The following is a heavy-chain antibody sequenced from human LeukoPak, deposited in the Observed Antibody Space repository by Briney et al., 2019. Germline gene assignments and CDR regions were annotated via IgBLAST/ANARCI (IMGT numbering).Heavy chain of an antibody. D-gene: IGHD2-2*01. Sequence: GGSLRLSCAASGFTFSSYWMSWVRQAPGKGLEWVANIKQDGSEKYYVDSVKGRFTISRDNAKNSLYLQMNSLRAEDTAVYYCARENIEYCSSTSCYGVGRYYYYMDVWGKGTTVTVSS. CDR2: IKQDGSEK. J-gene: IGHJ6*03. V-gene: IGHV3-7*01. CDR1: GFTFSSYW. CDR3: ARENIEYCSSTSCYGVGRYYYYMDV.